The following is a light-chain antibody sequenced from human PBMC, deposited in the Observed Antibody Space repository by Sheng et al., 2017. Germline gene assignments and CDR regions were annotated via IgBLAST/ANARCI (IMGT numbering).Light chain of an antibody. Sequence: QSALTQPRSVSGSPGQSVTISCTGTSSDIGTYNYVSWYQQFPGKAPKLMIFDVSKRPSGVPDRFSGSKSGNTASLTVSGLLAEDEATYYCASYEGVDNCYVFGSGTKVTV. J-gene: IGLJ1*01. V-gene: IGLV2-11*01. CDR1: SSDIGTYNY. CDR3: ASYEGVDNCYV. CDR2: DVS.